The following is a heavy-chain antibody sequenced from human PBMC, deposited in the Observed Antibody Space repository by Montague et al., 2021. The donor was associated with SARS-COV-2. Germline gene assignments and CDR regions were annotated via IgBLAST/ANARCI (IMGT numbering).Heavy chain of an antibody. CDR1: GFTFSTYA. CDR3: AKDLEQWLVGRDYFDY. V-gene: IGHV3-23*01. CDR2: VSSIGGST. D-gene: IGHD6-19*01. Sequence: SLRLSCAASGFTFSTYAMSWVRQAPGKGLEWVSTVSSIGGSTFYADSVKGRFTVSRDNSRNTLYLQMNSLRAEDTAVYYCAKDLEQWLVGRDYFDYWGQGTLVTASS. J-gene: IGHJ4*02.